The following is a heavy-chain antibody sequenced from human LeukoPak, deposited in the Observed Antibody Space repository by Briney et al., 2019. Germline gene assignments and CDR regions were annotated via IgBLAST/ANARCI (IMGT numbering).Heavy chain of an antibody. V-gene: IGHV1-69*05. CDR3: ARERARITIFGVTFDAFDI. CDR1: GGTFSSYA. D-gene: IGHD3-3*01. CDR2: IIPIFGTA. Sequence: SVKVSCKASGGTFSSYAISWVRQAPGQGLEWMGGIIPIFGTANYAQTFQGRVTITTDESTSTAYMELSSLRSEDTAVYYCARERARITIFGVTFDAFDIWGQGTMVTVSS. J-gene: IGHJ3*02.